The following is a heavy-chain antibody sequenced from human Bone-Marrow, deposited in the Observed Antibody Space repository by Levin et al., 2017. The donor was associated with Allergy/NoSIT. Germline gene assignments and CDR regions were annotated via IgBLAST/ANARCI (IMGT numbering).Heavy chain of an antibody. D-gene: IGHD3-10*01. CDR2: IKSKTDGGTT. V-gene: IGHV3-15*01. J-gene: IGHJ3*02. Sequence: GGSLRLSCAASGFTFSNAWMSWVRQAPGKGLEWVGRIKSKTDGGTTDYAAPVKGRFTISRDDSKNTLYLQMNSLKTEDTAVYYCRGPLEPPGAFDIWGQGTMVTVSS. CDR1: GFTFSNAW. CDR3: RGPLEPPGAFDI.